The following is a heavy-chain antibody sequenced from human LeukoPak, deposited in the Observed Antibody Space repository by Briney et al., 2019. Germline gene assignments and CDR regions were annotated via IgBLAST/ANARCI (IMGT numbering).Heavy chain of an antibody. CDR3: ATRVYGSGSYSY. J-gene: IGHJ4*02. CDR2: ISSSSSCI. D-gene: IGHD3-10*01. Sequence: GGSLRLSCAASGFTFSSYSMNWVRQAPGKGLEWVSSISSSSSCIYYADSVKGRFTISRDNAKNSLYLQMNSLRAEDTAVYYCATRVYGSGSYSYWGQGTLVTVSS. CDR1: GFTFSSYS. V-gene: IGHV3-21*01.